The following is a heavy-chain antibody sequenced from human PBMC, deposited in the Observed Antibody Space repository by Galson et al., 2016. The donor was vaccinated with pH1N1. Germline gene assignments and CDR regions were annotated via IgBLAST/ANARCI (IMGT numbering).Heavy chain of an antibody. CDR2: INQDGSVK. CDR1: GFTFSNYW. J-gene: IGHJ4*02. Sequence: SLRLSCAASGFTFSNYWMSWVRQAPGKGLEWVANINQDGSVKYYIDSVKGRFTISRDNAKNSLYLQMNSLRAEDTAVYYCARKVGDYWGQGTLVTVSS. CDR3: ARKVGDY. V-gene: IGHV3-7*01.